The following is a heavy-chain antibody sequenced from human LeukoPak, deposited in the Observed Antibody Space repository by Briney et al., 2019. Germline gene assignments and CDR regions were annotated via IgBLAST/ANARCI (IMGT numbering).Heavy chain of an antibody. V-gene: IGHV3-21*01. CDR3: ATFSGAHHKTFDS. CDR2: ISISSTYI. D-gene: IGHD1-14*01. Sequence: GGSLRLSCAASGFTFSSYTMNWVRQAPGKGLEWVSSISISSTYIYYADSLKGRFTISRDNANNSLFLQMNSLRAEDTAIYYCATFSGAHHKTFDSWGQGTLVTVSS. J-gene: IGHJ4*02. CDR1: GFTFSSYT.